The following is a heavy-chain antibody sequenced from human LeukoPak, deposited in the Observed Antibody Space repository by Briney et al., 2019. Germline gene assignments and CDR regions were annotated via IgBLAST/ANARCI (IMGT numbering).Heavy chain of an antibody. V-gene: IGHV3-30*18. CDR3: ANGYYYGSGSYYKEAFDI. J-gene: IGHJ3*02. CDR2: MSYDGSNK. D-gene: IGHD3-10*01. Sequence: GGSLRLSCAASGFTFSNYGMHWVRQAPGKGLEWVVVMSYDGSNKYYADSVKGRFTISRDNSENTLYLQMNSLRAEDTAVYYCANGYYYGSGSYYKEAFDIWGQGTMVTVSS. CDR1: GFTFSNYG.